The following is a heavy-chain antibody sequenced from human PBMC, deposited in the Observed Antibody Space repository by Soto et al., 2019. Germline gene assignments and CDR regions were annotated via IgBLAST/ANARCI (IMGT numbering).Heavy chain of an antibody. Sequence: EVRLVESGGGLVKPGGSLRLSCAASGFTFSSYSMNWVRQAPGKGLEWVSSISSSSSYIYYADSVKGRFTISRDNAKNSLYLQMNSLRAEDTAVYYCARDLQDIVLMASPAYYFDYWGQGTLVTVSS. CDR2: ISSSSSYI. D-gene: IGHD2-8*01. CDR1: GFTFSSYS. J-gene: IGHJ4*02. V-gene: IGHV3-21*01. CDR3: ARDLQDIVLMASPAYYFDY.